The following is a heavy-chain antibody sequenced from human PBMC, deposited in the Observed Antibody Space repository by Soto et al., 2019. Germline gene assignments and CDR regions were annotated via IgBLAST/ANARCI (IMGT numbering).Heavy chain of an antibody. CDR1: GFTFSSNA. Sequence: EVQLLESGGGLVQPGGSLRLSCAASGFTFSSNAMSWVRQAPGKGLEWVSGISGSGGATHYADSVKGRFTNSRDNARNTLHVQMNSLRAEDMAVYYWAKGDGPGGCSERDYWGQGTVVPVS. CDR2: ISGSGGAT. J-gene: IGHJ4*02. V-gene: IGHV3-23*01. D-gene: IGHD3-10*01. CDR3: AKGDGPGGCSERDY.